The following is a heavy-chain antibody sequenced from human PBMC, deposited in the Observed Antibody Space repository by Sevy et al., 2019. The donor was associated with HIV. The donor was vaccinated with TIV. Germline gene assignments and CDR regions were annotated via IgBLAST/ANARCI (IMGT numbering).Heavy chain of an antibody. CDR1: GFTFSTYA. J-gene: IGHJ3*02. CDR2: IIGSVGST. CDR3: AKDRLSGTTCAFHI. D-gene: IGHD1-7*01. V-gene: IGHV3-23*01. Sequence: GGSLRLSCAASGFTFSTYAMSWVRQAPGKGLEWVSGIIGSVGSTYYADSVKGRFTISRDNSKSTLYLQMNSLRAEDTAVYYCAKDRLSGTTCAFHIWGQGTMVTVSS.